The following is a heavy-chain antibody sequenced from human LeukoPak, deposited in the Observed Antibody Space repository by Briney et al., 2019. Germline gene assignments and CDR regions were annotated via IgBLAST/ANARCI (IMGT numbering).Heavy chain of an antibody. CDR2: IYHSGST. CDR3: ARRRSGYARDY. Sequence: SETLSLTCTVSGGSISSGGYYWSWIRQPPGKGLEWIGYIYHSGSTYYNPSLKSRVTISVDRSKNQFSLKLSSVTAADMAVYYCARRRSGYARDYWGQGTLVTVSS. CDR1: GGSISSGGYY. V-gene: IGHV4-30-2*01. D-gene: IGHD5-12*01. J-gene: IGHJ4*02.